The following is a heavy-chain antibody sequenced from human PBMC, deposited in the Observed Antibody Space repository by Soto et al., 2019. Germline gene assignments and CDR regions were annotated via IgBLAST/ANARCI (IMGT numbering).Heavy chain of an antibody. J-gene: IGHJ4*02. V-gene: IGHV3-23*01. D-gene: IGHD3-3*01. Sequence: GGSLRLSCAASGFTFSSYAFSWVRQAPGKGLEWVSTISVSGHDTYYADSVKGRFTISRDNSRDTLYLQMNSLRAEDTAVYYCAKTRYYDFWSGFFDYWGQGTLVTVSS. CDR1: GFTFSSYA. CDR3: AKTRYYDFWSGFFDY. CDR2: ISVSGHDT.